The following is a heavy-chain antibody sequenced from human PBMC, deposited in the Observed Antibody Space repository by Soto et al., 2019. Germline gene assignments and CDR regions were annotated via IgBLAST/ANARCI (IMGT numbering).Heavy chain of an antibody. CDR2: INSDGSST. V-gene: IGHV3-74*01. CDR3: ARESHYYGSGKSL. Sequence: EVQLVESGGGLVQPGGSLRLSCAASGFTFSSYWMHWVRQAPGKGLVWVSRINSDGSSTSYADSVKGRFTISKDNAKHTLYLQMNSLRAEDTAVYYCARESHYYGSGKSLWGQGTMVTVSS. J-gene: IGHJ3*01. D-gene: IGHD3-10*01. CDR1: GFTFSSYW.